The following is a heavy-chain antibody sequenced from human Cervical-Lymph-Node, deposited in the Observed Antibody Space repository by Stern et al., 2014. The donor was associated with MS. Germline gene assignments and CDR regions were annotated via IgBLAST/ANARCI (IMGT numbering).Heavy chain of an antibody. CDR3: ARAIFGVNTAAMAPDAFDS. CDR2: IYTDGST. D-gene: IGHD3-3*01. Sequence: EVQLEESGGGLIQPGGSLRLSCAAPGFTVSKNYMSWVRQAPGKGLEWVSLIYTDGSTYYAGSVKGRFTISRDSSKTMLFLQMNSLRAEDTAMYYCARAIFGVNTAAMAPDAFDSWGQGTMVTVSS. J-gene: IGHJ3*01. V-gene: IGHV3-53*01. CDR1: GFTVSKNY.